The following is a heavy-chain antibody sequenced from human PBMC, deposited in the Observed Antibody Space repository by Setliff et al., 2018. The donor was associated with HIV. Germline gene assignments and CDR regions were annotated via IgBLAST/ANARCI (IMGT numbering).Heavy chain of an antibody. Sequence: SETLSLTCTVSGGSISSGSYYWSWIRQPAGKGLEWIGHIHTSGSTKYNPSLKSRVTISADTSKNQFSLNLSSVTAPETAVYYCARVGYHGSGRYSFDYWGQGTLVTVSS. D-gene: IGHD3-10*01. CDR2: IHTSGST. V-gene: IGHV4-61*09. J-gene: IGHJ4*02. CDR3: ARVGYHGSGRYSFDY. CDR1: GGSISSGSYY.